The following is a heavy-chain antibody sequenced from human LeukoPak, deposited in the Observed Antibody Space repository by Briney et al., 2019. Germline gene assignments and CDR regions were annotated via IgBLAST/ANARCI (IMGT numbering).Heavy chain of an antibody. CDR1: GDSISSYY. CDR3: ARGDILTGYYSKTDP. CDR2: IYTSGST. V-gene: IGHV4-4*07. J-gene: IGHJ5*02. Sequence: SETLSLTCTVSGDSISSYYWSWIRQPAGKGLEWIGRIYTSGSTNYNPSLKSRVTISVDTSKNQFSLKLKSVTAADTAVYYCARGDILTGYYSKTDPWGQGTLVTVSS. D-gene: IGHD3-9*01.